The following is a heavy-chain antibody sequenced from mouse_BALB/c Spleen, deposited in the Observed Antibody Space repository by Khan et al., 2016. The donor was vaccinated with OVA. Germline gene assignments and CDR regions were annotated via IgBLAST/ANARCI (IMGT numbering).Heavy chain of an antibody. D-gene: IGHD1-1*02. CDR1: DFNNKDYY. Sequence: VQLQQSGAELVRPGASVKLSCTASDFNNKDYYVHWVKQRPEQGLEWIGWIDPENGDTEYAPTFQGHATTTADTSPTTASLQLSSLTSVDTAVSCCNVGGGYAMDYWGQGTSVTVSS. CDR2: IDPENGDT. J-gene: IGHJ4*01. V-gene: IGHV14-4*02. CDR3: NVGGGYAMDY.